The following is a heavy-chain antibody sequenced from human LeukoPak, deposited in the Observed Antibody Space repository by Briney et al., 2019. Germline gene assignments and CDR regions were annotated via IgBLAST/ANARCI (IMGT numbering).Heavy chain of an antibody. CDR3: ARIPYYYGMDV. CDR2: INNDGSST. J-gene: IGHJ6*02. CDR1: GFTFSSYW. V-gene: IGHV3-74*01. Sequence: GGSLRLSCAASGFTFSSYWMLWVRQTPGKGLVWVSRINNDGSSTSYADSVKGRFAISRDNAKNTLYLQMNSLRAEDTAVYYCARIPYYYGMDVWGQGTTVTVSS.